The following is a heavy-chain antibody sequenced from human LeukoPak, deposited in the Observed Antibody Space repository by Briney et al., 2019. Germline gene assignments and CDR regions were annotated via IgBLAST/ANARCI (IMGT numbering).Heavy chain of an antibody. CDR3: ARENYGVP. CDR2: IIPGSGGT. Sequence: ASVKVSCKASGYTFTVYHIHWVRQAPGQGLEWMGRIIPGSGGTNYAQKFQGRVTMTRDTSINTAYRELSRLTSDDTAVYYCARENYGVPWGQGTLVTVSS. CDR1: GYTFTVYH. D-gene: IGHD4-17*01. J-gene: IGHJ5*02. V-gene: IGHV1-2*06.